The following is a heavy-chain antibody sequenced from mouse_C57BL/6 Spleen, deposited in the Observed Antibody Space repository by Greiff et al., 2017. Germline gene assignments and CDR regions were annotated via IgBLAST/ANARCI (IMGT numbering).Heavy chain of an antibody. CDR2: IDPETGGT. CDR3: TRRGWFAY. J-gene: IGHJ3*01. V-gene: IGHV1-15*01. CDR1: GYTFTDYE. Sequence: VQLQRSGAELVRPGASVTLSCKASGYTFTDYEMHWVKQTPVHGLEWIGAIDPETGGTAYNQKFKGKAILTADKSSSTAYMELRSLTSEDSAVYYCTRRGWFAYWGQGTLVTVSA.